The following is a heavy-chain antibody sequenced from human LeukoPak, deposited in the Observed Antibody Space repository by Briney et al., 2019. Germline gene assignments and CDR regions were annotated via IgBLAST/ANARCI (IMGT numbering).Heavy chain of an antibody. CDR3: ARGLHPHSYDSSGQNF. V-gene: IGHV4-4*07. CDR1: GASISPYY. CDR2: IHTSGST. J-gene: IGHJ4*02. Sequence: SETLSLTCTVSGASISPYYWTWIRQPAGKGLEWIGHIHTSGSTNYNPSLKSRVTMSLDTSNNQFSLKLNSVTAADTAGYYCARGLHPHSYDSSGQNFWGQGTLVTVSS. D-gene: IGHD3-22*01.